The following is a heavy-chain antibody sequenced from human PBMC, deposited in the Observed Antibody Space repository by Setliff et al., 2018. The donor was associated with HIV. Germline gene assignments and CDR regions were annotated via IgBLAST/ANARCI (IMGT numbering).Heavy chain of an antibody. Sequence: EASVKVSCKASGYTFTSYAMNWVRQAPGQGLEWMGWINTNTGNPTYAQGFTGRFVFSLDTSVSTAYLQISSLKAEDTAVYYCARAPRGYYYGSGSYYRYYFDYWGQGTLVTVSS. J-gene: IGHJ4*02. V-gene: IGHV7-4-1*02. CDR3: ARAPRGYYYGSGSYYRYYFDY. D-gene: IGHD3-10*01. CDR2: INTNTGNP. CDR1: GYTFTSYA.